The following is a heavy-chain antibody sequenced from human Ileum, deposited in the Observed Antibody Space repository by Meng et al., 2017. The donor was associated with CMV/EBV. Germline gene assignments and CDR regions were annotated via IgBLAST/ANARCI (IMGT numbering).Heavy chain of an antibody. J-gene: IGHJ4*02. D-gene: IGHD4-17*01. CDR1: GFNVSDYY. CDR3: ANMVTTPDY. Sequence: LSCAASGFNVSDYYMSWIRQTPGKGLGCVSYISNDDNTTYYADSVKGRFTISRDNGKNSLYLQMNSLRADDTAVYYCANMVTTPDYWGPGTLVTVSS. V-gene: IGHV3-11*01. CDR2: ISNDDNTT.